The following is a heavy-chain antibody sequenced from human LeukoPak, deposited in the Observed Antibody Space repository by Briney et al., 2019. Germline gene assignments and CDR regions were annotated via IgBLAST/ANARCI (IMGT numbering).Heavy chain of an antibody. J-gene: IGHJ6*03. Sequence: GGSLRLSCVASGFTFSPYSMCWGRQAPGKGLEWVSCISSSNSYIYYADSVKGRFTISRDNAKKLVYLQMNSLRAEDTAVYYCARDLWHIARYGHYMDVWGKGTTVTISS. V-gene: IGHV3-21*01. CDR1: GFTFSPYS. CDR2: ISSSNSYI. CDR3: ARDLWHIARYGHYMDV. D-gene: IGHD2-21*01.